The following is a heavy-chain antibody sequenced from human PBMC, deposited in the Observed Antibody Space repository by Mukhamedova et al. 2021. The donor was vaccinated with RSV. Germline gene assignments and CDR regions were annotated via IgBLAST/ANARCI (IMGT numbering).Heavy chain of an antibody. Sequence: KSRVTISVDTSKNQFSLKLSSVTAADTAVYYCARHCDDYGQNWFDPWGQGTLVTVSS. D-gene: IGHD4-17*01. CDR3: ARHCDDYGQNWFDP. V-gene: IGHV4-39*01. J-gene: IGHJ5*02.